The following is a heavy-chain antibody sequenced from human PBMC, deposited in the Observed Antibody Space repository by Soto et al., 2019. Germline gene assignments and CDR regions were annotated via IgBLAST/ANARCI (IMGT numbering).Heavy chain of an antibody. CDR3: ARAQLLGYCSGGSCSEGYFDY. Sequence: GWSLRLSCAASGFTFSDYYMSWIRQAPGKGLEWVSYISSSGSTIYYADSVKGRFTISRDNAKNSLYLQMNSLRAEDTAVYYCARAQLLGYCSGGSCSEGYFDYWGQGTLVTVSS. CDR2: ISSSGSTI. D-gene: IGHD2-15*01. V-gene: IGHV3-11*01. J-gene: IGHJ4*02. CDR1: GFTFSDYY.